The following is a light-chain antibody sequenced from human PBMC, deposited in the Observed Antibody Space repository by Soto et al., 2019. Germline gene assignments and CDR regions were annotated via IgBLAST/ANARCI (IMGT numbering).Light chain of an antibody. J-gene: IGLJ1*01. CDR2: EVN. Sequence: QSALTQPPSASGSPGQSVTISCTGTSSDVGGYKYVSWYQQHPGKAPKLMIYEVNKRPSGVPDRFSGSKSGNTASLTVSGLQAEDEADYYCSSYAGSNNPYVFGTGTKLTVL. CDR1: SSDVGGYKY. V-gene: IGLV2-8*01. CDR3: SSYAGSNNPYV.